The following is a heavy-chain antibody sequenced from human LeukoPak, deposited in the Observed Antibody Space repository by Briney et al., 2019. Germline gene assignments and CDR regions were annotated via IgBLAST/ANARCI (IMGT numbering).Heavy chain of an antibody. Sequence: ASLKVSCKASGYTFTSYGISGVRQAPGQGLEWMGWISAYNGNTNYAQKLQGRVTMTTDTSASTAYMELRRLRSDVTAVYYCARDRRFLERLLAGMDVWGQGTTVTVSS. CDR3: ARDRRFLERLLAGMDV. CDR2: ISAYNGNT. J-gene: IGHJ6*02. D-gene: IGHD3-3*01. CDR1: GYTFTSYG. V-gene: IGHV1-18*01.